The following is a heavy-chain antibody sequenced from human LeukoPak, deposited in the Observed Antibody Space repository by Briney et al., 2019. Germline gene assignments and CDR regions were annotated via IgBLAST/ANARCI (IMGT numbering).Heavy chain of an antibody. CDR1: GGSIRSGSYF. V-gene: IGHV4-61*02. D-gene: IGHD3-22*01. CDR2: IYTSGST. J-gene: IGHJ4*02. Sequence: PSQTLSLTCTISGGSIRSGSYFWSWIRQPAGKGLEWIGRIYTSGSTNYNPSLKSRVTISVDTSKNQFSLKLSSVTAADTAVYYCAREGPNSSGLDYWGQGTLVTVSS. CDR3: AREGPNSSGLDY.